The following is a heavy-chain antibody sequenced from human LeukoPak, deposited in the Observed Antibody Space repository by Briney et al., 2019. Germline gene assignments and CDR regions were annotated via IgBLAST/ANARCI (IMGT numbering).Heavy chain of an antibody. CDR1: GFTFSSYD. D-gene: IGHD3-10*01. CDR3: ARGYGSGSSTSYYYYGMDV. CDR2: IGTAGDT. Sequence: GGSLRLSCAASGFTFSSYDMHWVRQATGKGLEWVSAIGTAGDTYYPGSVKGRFTISRENAKNSLYLQMNSLRAGDTAVYYCARGYGSGSSTSYYYYGMDVWGQGTTVTVSS. J-gene: IGHJ6*02. V-gene: IGHV3-13*01.